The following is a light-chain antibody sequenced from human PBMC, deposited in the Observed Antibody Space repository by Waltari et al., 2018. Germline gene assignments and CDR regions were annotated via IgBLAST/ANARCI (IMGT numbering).Light chain of an antibody. CDR1: QGISNS. J-gene: IGKJ5*01. CDR3: QQYYSTPIT. CDR2: AAS. V-gene: IGKV1-NL1*01. Sequence: DIQMTQSPSSLSASVGARVTITCRASQGISNSLAWYQQKPGKAPKLLLYAASRLESGVPSSFSGSGSGTDYTLTISSLQPEDFATYYCQQYYSTPITFGQGTRLEIK.